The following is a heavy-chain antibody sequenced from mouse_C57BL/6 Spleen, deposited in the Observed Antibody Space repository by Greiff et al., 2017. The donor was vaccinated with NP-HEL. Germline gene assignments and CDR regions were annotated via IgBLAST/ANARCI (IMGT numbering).Heavy chain of an antibody. J-gene: IGHJ1*03. CDR2: IYPGSGST. D-gene: IGHD2-3*01. Sequence: VQLQQPGAELVKPGASVKMSCKASGYTFTSYWITWVKQRPGQGLEWIGDIYPGSGSTNYNEKFKSKATLTVDTSSSTAYMQLSSLTSEDSAVYYGAREREKWLLRHFDVWGTGTTVTVSS. V-gene: IGHV1-55*01. CDR3: AREREKWLLRHFDV. CDR1: GYTFTSYW.